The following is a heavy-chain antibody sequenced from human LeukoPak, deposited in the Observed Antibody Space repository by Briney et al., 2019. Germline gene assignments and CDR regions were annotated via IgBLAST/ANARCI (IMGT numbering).Heavy chain of an antibody. CDR1: GFTFSNYY. CDR3: ANLNYYGFWY. D-gene: IGHD3-10*01. Sequence: GGSLRLSCAASGFTFSNYYMSWVRQTPGKGLEWVANIKQDGSEKYYVDSVKGRFTISRDNAKNSLYLQMNSLRSEDTAVYYCANLNYYGFWYWGQGTLVTVSS. J-gene: IGHJ4*02. V-gene: IGHV3-7*01. CDR2: IKQDGSEK.